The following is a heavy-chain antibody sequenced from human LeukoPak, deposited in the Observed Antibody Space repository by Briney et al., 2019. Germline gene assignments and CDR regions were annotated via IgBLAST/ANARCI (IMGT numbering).Heavy chain of an antibody. CDR3: ASALDCSSTSCSGRVAFDI. D-gene: IGHD2-2*01. Sequence: ASVKVSCKASGCTFSSYAISWVRQAPGQGLEWMGVIIPIFGTANYAQKFRGRVTITADESTSTAYMELSSLRSEDTAVYYCASALDCSSTSCSGRVAFDIWGQGTMVTVSS. J-gene: IGHJ3*02. CDR2: IIPIFGTA. CDR1: GCTFSSYA. V-gene: IGHV1-69*13.